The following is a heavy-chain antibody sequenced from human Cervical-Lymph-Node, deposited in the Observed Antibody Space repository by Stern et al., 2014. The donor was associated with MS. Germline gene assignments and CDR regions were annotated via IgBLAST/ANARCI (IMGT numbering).Heavy chain of an antibody. D-gene: IGHD4-11*01. V-gene: IGHV4-39*02. CDR2: VYYSGIT. Sequence: QVQLQESGPGLVKPSETLSLTCTVSGGSITNRDYWGWIRQSPGKGLEWIGSVYYSGITYYRPSLKSRATISIDTSRNQFFLRLTSGTATDTAVYFCARGVTAVTNYVPNWCFDLWGRCTLVTVSS. CDR3: ARGVTAVTNYVPNWCFDL. CDR1: GGSITNRDY. J-gene: IGHJ2*01.